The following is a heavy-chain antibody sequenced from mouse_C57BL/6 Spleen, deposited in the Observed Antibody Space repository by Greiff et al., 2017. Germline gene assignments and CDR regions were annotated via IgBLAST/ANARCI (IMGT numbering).Heavy chain of an antibody. Sequence: QVQLQQSGPELVKPGASVKISCKASGYAFSNSWMNWVKQRPGKGLEWIGRIYPGDGDTNYNGKFKGKATLTADKSSSTAYMQLSSLTSEDSAVYFCARRPGYYYAMGYWGQGASVTVSS. J-gene: IGHJ4*01. CDR2: IYPGDGDT. CDR1: GYAFSNSW. CDR3: ARRPGYYYAMGY. V-gene: IGHV1-82*01.